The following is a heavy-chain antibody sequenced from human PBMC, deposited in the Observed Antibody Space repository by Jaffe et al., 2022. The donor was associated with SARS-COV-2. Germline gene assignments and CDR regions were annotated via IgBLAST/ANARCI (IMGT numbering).Heavy chain of an antibody. CDR3: ARGSSWYSGGYFDY. CDR1: GGSISSSSYY. D-gene: IGHD6-13*01. J-gene: IGHJ4*02. Sequence: QLQLQESGPGLVKPSETLSLTCTVSGGSISSSSYYWGWIRQPPGKGLEWIGTIYYSGSTYYNPSLKSRVTISVDTSKNQFSLKLSSVTAADTAVYYCARGSSWYSGGYFDYWGQGTLVTVSS. V-gene: IGHV4-39*01. CDR2: IYYSGST.